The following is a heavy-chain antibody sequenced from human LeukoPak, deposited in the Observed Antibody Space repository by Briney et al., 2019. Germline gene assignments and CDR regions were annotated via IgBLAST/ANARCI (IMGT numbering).Heavy chain of an antibody. J-gene: IGHJ4*02. CDR3: AKCTVWPLDFGY. D-gene: IGHD2-8*01. CDR1: GFTFSSYA. Sequence: GGSLRLSCAASGFTFSSYAMSWVRQAPGKGLEWVSAISGSGGSTYYADSVKGRFTISRDNSKNTLYLQMNGLRAEDTAVYYCAKCTVWPLDFGYWGQGTLVTVSS. CDR2: ISGSGGST. V-gene: IGHV3-23*01.